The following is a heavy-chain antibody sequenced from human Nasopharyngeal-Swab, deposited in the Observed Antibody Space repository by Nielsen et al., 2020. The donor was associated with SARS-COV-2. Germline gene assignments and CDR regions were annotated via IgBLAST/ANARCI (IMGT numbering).Heavy chain of an antibody. Sequence: GESLKISCKGSGYTFTSYWINWVRQMPGRGLEWMGRIAPSDSTTAYNPSFQGHVTISVDKSISTAFLQWNSLKASDSAMYYCARHSDVMGSVYWGQGTPVTVTS. D-gene: IGHD3-16*01. J-gene: IGHJ4*02. V-gene: IGHV5-10-1*01. CDR1: GYTFTSYW. CDR2: IAPSDSTT. CDR3: ARHSDVMGSVY.